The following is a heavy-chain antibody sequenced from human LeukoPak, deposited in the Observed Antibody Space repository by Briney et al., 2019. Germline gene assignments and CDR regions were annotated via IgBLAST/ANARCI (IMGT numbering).Heavy chain of an antibody. Sequence: ASVKVSCKASGYTFTGYYMHWVRQAPGQGLEWMGWINPNSGGTNYAQKFQARVTMTRDTSISTAYMELSRLRSDDTAVYYCARGRITMVRGATAPGYWGQGTLVTVSS. V-gene: IGHV1-2*02. CDR1: GYTFTGYY. J-gene: IGHJ4*02. CDR2: INPNSGGT. D-gene: IGHD3-10*01. CDR3: ARGRITMVRGATAPGY.